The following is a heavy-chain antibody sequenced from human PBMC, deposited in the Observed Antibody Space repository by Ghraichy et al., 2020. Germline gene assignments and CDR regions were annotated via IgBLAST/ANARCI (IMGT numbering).Heavy chain of an antibody. V-gene: IGHV4-31*03. J-gene: IGHJ6*02. D-gene: IGHD2-2*01. CDR2: IYYSGST. Sequence: SETLSLTCTVSGGSISSGGYYWSWIRQHPGKGLEWIGYIYYSGSTYYNPSLKSRVTISVDTSKNQFSLKLSSVTAADTAVYYCARSPPGRIVVVPAALNYYYYGMDVWGQGTTVTVSS. CDR1: GGSISSGGYY. CDR3: ARSPPGRIVVVPAALNYYYYGMDV.